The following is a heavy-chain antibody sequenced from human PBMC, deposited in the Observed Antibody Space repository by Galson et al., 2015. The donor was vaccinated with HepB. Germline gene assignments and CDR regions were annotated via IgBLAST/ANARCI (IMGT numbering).Heavy chain of an antibody. CDR1: GFTFSTYA. CDR3: AKSKGGGGWAPYYFDY. J-gene: IGHJ4*02. V-gene: IGHV3-23*01. D-gene: IGHD6-19*01. Sequence: SLRLPCAASGFTFSTYAMSWVRQAPGKGLEWVSGISGSGGSTYYTDSVKGRFSFSRDNSKNTLYLQVTSLCAEDSVVYYCAKSKGGGGWAPYYFDYWGRGTLVTVSS. CDR2: ISGSGGST.